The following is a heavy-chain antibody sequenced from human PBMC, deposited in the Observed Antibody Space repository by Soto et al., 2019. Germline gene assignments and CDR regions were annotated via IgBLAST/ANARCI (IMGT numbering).Heavy chain of an antibody. CDR3: ARWVYCSGGSCSYYFDY. CDR1: GGSISSGGYY. D-gene: IGHD2-15*01. CDR2: IYYSGST. V-gene: IGHV4-31*03. Sequence: SETLSLTCTVSGGSISSGGYYWSWIRQHPGKGLEWIGYIYYSGSTYYNLSLKSRVTISVDTSKDQFSLKLSSVTAADTAVYYCARWVYCSGGSCSYYFDYWGQGTLVTVSS. J-gene: IGHJ4*02.